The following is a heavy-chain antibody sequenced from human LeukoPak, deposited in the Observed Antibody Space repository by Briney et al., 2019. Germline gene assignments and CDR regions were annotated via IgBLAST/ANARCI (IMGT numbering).Heavy chain of an antibody. CDR1: GGSISSYY. J-gene: IGHJ3*02. CDR2: IYYSGST. V-gene: IGHV4-59*01. CDR3: ARDQTPKGDAFDI. Sequence: PSETLSLTCTVSGGSISSYYWSWIRQPPGKGLEWIGYIYYSGSTNYNPSLKSRVTISVDTSKNQFSLKLSSVTAADTAVYYCARDQTPKGDAFDIWGQGTMVTVSS.